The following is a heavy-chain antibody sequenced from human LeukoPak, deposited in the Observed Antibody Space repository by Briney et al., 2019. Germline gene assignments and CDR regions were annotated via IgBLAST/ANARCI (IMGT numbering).Heavy chain of an antibody. CDR2: IYYSVST. CDR1: GGSISSYY. J-gene: IGHJ4*02. D-gene: IGHD3-16*01. V-gene: IGHV4-59*13. Sequence: SSETLSLTCTVSGGSISSYYWSWIRQPPGKGLEWIGYIYYSVSTNYNPSLKSRVTISVDTSKNQVSLNLTSATPADTAVYYCARGWGYFDYWGQGTLVTVSS. CDR3: ARGWGYFDY.